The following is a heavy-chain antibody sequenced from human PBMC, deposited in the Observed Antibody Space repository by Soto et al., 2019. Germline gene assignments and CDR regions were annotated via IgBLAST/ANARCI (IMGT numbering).Heavy chain of an antibody. CDR2: TKYRSKWYT. V-gene: IGHV6-1*01. J-gene: IGHJ4*02. Sequence: SQTLGLTCAVSGDTVSSNIAAWNWVRQCPSRGLEWLGRTKYRSKWYTDYATSVKSRISINPDTSKTQVSLQLNSVTPEDTAAYYCAREGIGTWTYYFDVRGQ. CDR1: GDTVSSNIAA. CDR3: AREGIGTWTYYFDV.